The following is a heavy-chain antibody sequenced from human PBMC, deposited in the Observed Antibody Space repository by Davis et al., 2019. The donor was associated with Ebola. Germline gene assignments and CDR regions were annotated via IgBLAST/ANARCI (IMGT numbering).Heavy chain of an antibody. J-gene: IGHJ4*02. CDR2: ASYSGST. V-gene: IGHV4-59*01. CDR3: ARGGIAVAGPDY. Sequence: MPSETLSLTCTVSGGSIATYYCTWVPQPPGKGLEWIGYASYSGSTNNNPSLKIRVTISVDTSKNQFSLKLSSVTAADTAVYYCARGGIAVAGPDYWGKGTLVTDSS. D-gene: IGHD6-19*01. CDR1: GGSIATYY.